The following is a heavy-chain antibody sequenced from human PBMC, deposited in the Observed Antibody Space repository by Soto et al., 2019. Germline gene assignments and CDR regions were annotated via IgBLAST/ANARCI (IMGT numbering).Heavy chain of an antibody. D-gene: IGHD3-10*01. CDR3: AREAGDHYYVSGSYSTPTIDY. J-gene: IGHJ4*02. CDR1: GGSISSGGYY. CDR2: IYYSGST. V-gene: IGHV4-31*03. Sequence: QVQLQESGPGLVKPSQTLSLTCTVSGGSISSGGYYWSWIRQHPGKGLEWIGYIYYSGSTYYNPFLRSRVSLSVDTSKNQFSLKLRSVAAADTVVYYCAREAGDHYYVSGSYSTPTIDYWGQGTLVTVSS.